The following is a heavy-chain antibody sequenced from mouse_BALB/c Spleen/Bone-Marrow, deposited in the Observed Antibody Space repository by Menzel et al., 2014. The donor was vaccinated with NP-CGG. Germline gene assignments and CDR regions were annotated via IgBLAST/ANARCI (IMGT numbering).Heavy chain of an antibody. J-gene: IGHJ1*01. CDR3: ARVYRWYFPV. V-gene: IGHV5-6-3*01. CDR1: GFTFSSYG. Sequence: DVHLVESRGGLVQPGGSLKLSCVASGFTFSSYGMSWVRQTPDKRLELVATLNNNGGSTYYPDSVKGQFTISRDNAKNALGLEMSGLKSEDTAMYYGARVYRWYFPVWGAATPYTVST. CDR2: LNNNGGST.